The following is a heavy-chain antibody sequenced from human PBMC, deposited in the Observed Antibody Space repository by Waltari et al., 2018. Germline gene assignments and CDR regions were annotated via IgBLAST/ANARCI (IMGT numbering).Heavy chain of an antibody. J-gene: IGHJ4*02. D-gene: IGHD3-22*01. CDR2: ISGGSSYK. V-gene: IGHV3-21*01. CDR1: GFTFSSYT. CDR3: AREWGVMIGTAGYYFDY. Sequence: EVQLVGSGGGLVKPGGSLRLSCAASGFTFSSYTMNWVRQAPGKGREGGLSISGGSSYKYYADSVKGRFTSSRENVKNSLYLQMNSLRAEDTAVYYCAREWGVMIGTAGYYFDYWAQGTLVTVSS.